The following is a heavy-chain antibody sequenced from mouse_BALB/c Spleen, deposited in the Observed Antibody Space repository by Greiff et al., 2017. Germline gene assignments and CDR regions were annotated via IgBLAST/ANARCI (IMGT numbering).Heavy chain of an antibody. CDR2: IYPGSGST. J-gene: IGHJ3*01. CDR1: GYNFTSYW. CDR3: AKPSMITTGFAY. Sequence: QVHVKQPGAELVKPGTSVKLSCKASGYNFTSYWINWVKLRPGQGLEWIGDIYPGSGSTNYNEKFKSKATLTVDTSSSTAYMQLSSLASEDSALYYCAKPSMITTGFAYWGQGTLVTVSA. V-gene: IGHV1-55*01. D-gene: IGHD2-4*01.